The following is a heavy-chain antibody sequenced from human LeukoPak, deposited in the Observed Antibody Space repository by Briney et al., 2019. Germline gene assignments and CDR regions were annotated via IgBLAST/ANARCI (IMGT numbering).Heavy chain of an antibody. CDR2: IYPGDSDT. CDR1: GYSLTTYW. CDR3: AMSGVVTFYQCMDV. D-gene: IGHD3-3*01. J-gene: IGHJ6*03. Sequence: GESLKISCKGSGYSLTTYWIVRVRHMPGKGLEWMGIIYPGDSDTRYTPSFQGQVTISADKSISTAYLQWSSLKASDTAMYYCAMSGVVTFYQCMDVWGTGTTVTVSS. V-gene: IGHV5-51*01.